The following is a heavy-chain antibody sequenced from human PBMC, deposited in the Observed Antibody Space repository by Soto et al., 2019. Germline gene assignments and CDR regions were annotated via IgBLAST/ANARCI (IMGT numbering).Heavy chain of an antibody. CDR2: ISYDGSNK. CDR1: GFTFSSYA. J-gene: IGHJ3*02. D-gene: IGHD4-4*01. CDR3: ARDGPLYSNPDAFDI. V-gene: IGHV3-30-3*01. Sequence: QVQLVESGGGVVQPGRSLRLSCAASGFTFSSYAMHWVRQAPGKGLEWVAVISYDGSNKYYADSVKGRFTISRDNSKNPLYLQMNSLRAEDTAVYYCARDGPLYSNPDAFDIWGQGTMVTVSS.